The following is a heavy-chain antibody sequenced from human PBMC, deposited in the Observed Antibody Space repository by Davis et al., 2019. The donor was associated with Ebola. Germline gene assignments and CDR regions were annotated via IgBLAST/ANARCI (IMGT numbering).Heavy chain of an antibody. Sequence: GESLKISCAASGFTFSSYWMSWVRQAPGKGLEWVANIKQDGSEKYYVDSVKGRFTISRDNAKNSLYLQMNSLRAEDTAVYYCARYIVVVPAALGSHYYYYMDVWGKGTTVTVSS. J-gene: IGHJ6*03. D-gene: IGHD2-2*01. CDR2: IKQDGSEK. CDR3: ARYIVVVPAALGSHYYYYMDV. V-gene: IGHV3-7*01. CDR1: GFTFSSYW.